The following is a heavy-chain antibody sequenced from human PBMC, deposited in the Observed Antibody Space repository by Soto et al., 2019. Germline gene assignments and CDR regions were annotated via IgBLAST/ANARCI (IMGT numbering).Heavy chain of an antibody. V-gene: IGHV3-73*01. J-gene: IGHJ4*02. CDR3: TRLISAAQDY. Sequence: EVLLVESGGGLVQPGGSLKLSCAASGFVFKDSSIHWVRQASGKGLEWFGRIRDRAYTYATSYAASVKGRFTISRDDSSNTAFLQMNSLKTEDTAIYYCTRLISAAQDYWGQGTRVTVSS. CDR2: IRDRAYTYAT. D-gene: IGHD3-22*01. CDR1: GFVFKDSS.